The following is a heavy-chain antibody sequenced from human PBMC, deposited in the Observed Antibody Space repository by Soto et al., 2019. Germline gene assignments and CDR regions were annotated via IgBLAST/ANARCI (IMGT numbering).Heavy chain of an antibody. Sequence: EVQLLESGGGLVQPGGSLRLSCAASGFTFSSYAMSWVRQAPGKGLEWVSAISGSGGSTYYADSVKGRFTISRDNSKNTLYLQMNSLRAEDTAVYYCAKDLEYISSRYYYYMDVWGKGTTVTVSS. CDR1: GFTFSSYA. CDR3: AKDLEYISSRYYYYMDV. CDR2: ISGSGGST. D-gene: IGHD6-13*01. V-gene: IGHV3-23*01. J-gene: IGHJ6*03.